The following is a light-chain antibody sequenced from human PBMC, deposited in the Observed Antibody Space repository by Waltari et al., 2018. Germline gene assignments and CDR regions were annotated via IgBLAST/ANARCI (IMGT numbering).Light chain of an antibody. CDR3: QHYVRLPAT. J-gene: IGKJ1*01. Sequence: EIVLTQSPGTLSLSPGERATLSCRASQNIIKYLAWYQKKPGQAPRLLIYHTSIRAAGIPDRFSGSGSGTDFSLFISRLEPEDFVVYYCQHYVRLPATFGQGTKVEIK. CDR2: HTS. V-gene: IGKV3-20*01. CDR1: QNIIKY.